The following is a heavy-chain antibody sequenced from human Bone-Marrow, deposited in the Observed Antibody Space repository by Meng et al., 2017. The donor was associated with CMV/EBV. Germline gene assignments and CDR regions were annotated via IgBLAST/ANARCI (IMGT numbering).Heavy chain of an antibody. J-gene: IGHJ6*02. CDR2: IIPILGIA. D-gene: IGHD3-22*01. V-gene: IGHV1-69*10. Sequence: SVKVSCKASGGTFSSYAISWVRQAPGQGLEWMGGIIPILGIANYAQKFQGRVTITADKSTSTAYMELSSLRSEDTAAYYCARDMGYYYDSSGSDLDYYYGMDVWGQGTTVTVSS. CDR1: GGTFSSYA. CDR3: ARDMGYYYDSSGSDLDYYYGMDV.